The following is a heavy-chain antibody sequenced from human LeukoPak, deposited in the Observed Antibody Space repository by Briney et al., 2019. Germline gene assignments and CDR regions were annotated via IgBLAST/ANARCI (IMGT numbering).Heavy chain of an antibody. V-gene: IGHV3-64D*06. Sequence: PGGSLRLSCSASGFTFSSYAMHWLRQAPGKGLEYVSAISSNGGSRYYADSVKGRLTISRDNSKNTLYLQMSSLRAEDTAVYYCVVQGWVFRAPTQYYFDYWGQGTLVTVSS. CDR3: VVQGWVFRAPTQYYFDY. CDR2: ISSNGGSR. J-gene: IGHJ4*02. D-gene: IGHD1-1*01. CDR1: GFTFSSYA.